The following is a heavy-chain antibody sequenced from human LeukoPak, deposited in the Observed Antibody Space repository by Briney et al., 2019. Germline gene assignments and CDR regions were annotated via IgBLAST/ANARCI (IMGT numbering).Heavy chain of an antibody. Sequence: SETLSLICTVSGGSISSYYWSWIRQPPGKGLEWIGYIYYSGSTNYNPSLKSRVTISVDMSKNQISLKLSSATAADTAMYYCARGLCGSGYCNWFDPWGQGTLVTVSS. CDR2: IYYSGST. V-gene: IGHV4-59*01. CDR3: ARGLCGSGYCNWFDP. J-gene: IGHJ5*02. D-gene: IGHD3-22*01. CDR1: GGSISSYY.